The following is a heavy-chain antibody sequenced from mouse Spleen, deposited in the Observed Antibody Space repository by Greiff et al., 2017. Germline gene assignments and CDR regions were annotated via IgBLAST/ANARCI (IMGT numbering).Heavy chain of an antibody. J-gene: IGHJ3*01. CDR3: AREADYDPWFAY. CDR2: ISYDGSN. Sequence: EVKLMESGPGLVKPSQSLSLTCSVTGYSITSGYYWNWIRQFPGNKLEWMGYISYDGSNNYNPSLKNRISITRDTSKNQFFLKLNSVTTEDTATYYCAREADYDPWFAYWGQGTLVTVSA. D-gene: IGHD2-4*01. CDR1: GYSITSGYY. V-gene: IGHV3-6*01.